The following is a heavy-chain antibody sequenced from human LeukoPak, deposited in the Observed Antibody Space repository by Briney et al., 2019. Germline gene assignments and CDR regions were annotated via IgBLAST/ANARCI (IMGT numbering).Heavy chain of an antibody. CDR1: GFTFSSYA. D-gene: IGHD6-6*01. CDR3: ARGPLYSSSSVD. V-gene: IGHV3-30-3*01. Sequence: GGSLRLSCAASGFTFSSYAMHWVRQAPGKGLEWVAVISYDGSNKYYADSVKGRFTISRDNSKNTLYLQMNSLRAEDTAVYYCARGPLYSSSSVDWGQGTLVTVSS. CDR2: ISYDGSNK. J-gene: IGHJ4*02.